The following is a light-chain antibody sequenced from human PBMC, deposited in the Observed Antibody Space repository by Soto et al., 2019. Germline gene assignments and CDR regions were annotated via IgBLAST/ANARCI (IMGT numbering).Light chain of an antibody. V-gene: IGKV3D-15*01. Sequence: EIVMTQSPAPLSVSPGERATLSCRASQSVSSNLAWYQQKPGQAPRLLIFGASTRATGIPARFSGSGSGTECTLTISSLQSEDFAVYYCQQYNNWPLTLGGGTKVDIK. CDR2: GAS. J-gene: IGKJ4*01. CDR3: QQYNNWPLT. CDR1: QSVSSN.